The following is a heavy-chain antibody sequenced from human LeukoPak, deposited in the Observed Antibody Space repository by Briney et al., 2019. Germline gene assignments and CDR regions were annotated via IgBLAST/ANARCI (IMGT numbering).Heavy chain of an antibody. CDR1: GFAFSSYA. CDR2: ISGSGGST. D-gene: IGHD6-19*01. CDR3: AKGNSGWQSANDY. Sequence: GGSLRLSCAASGFAFSSYAMNWVRQAPGRGLEWVSTISGSGGSTYYADSVKGRFTISRDNSKNTLYLQMNSLRAEDTAVYYCAKGNSGWQSANDYWGQGTLVTVSS. J-gene: IGHJ4*02. V-gene: IGHV3-23*01.